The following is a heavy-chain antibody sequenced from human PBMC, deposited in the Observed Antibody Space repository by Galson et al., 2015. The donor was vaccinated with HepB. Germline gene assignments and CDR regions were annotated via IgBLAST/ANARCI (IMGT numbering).Heavy chain of an antibody. V-gene: IGHV3-30-3*01. J-gene: IGHJ4*02. CDR1: GFTFSSYA. D-gene: IGHD6-13*01. CDR3: ARGSRQQLDEPFDY. Sequence: SLRLSCAASGFTFSSYAMHWVRQAPGKGLEWVAVISYDGSNKYYADSVKGRFTISRDNSKNTLYLQMNSLRAEDTAVYYCARGSRQQLDEPFDYWGQGTLVTVSS. CDR2: ISYDGSNK.